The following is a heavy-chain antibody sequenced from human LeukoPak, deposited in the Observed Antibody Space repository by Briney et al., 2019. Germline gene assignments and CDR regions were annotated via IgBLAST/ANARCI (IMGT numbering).Heavy chain of an antibody. Sequence: SVKVSCKASGGTFSSYAISWVRQAPGQGFEWMGGIIPIFGTANYAQKFQGRVTITADESTSTAYMELSSLRSEDTAVYYCARALVPGIAVAALYRYYFDYWGQGTLVTVSS. CDR2: IIPIFGTA. D-gene: IGHD6-19*01. J-gene: IGHJ4*02. CDR3: ARALVPGIAVAALYRYYFDY. V-gene: IGHV1-69*13. CDR1: GGTFSSYA.